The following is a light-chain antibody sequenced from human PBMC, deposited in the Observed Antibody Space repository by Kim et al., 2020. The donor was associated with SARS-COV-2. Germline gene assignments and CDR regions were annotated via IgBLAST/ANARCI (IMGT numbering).Light chain of an antibody. J-gene: IGKJ5*01. Sequence: ASVGDRATITCRASLDINTDLAWYQQKPGKVPKVLIYDASNLYSGVPSRFSGGGSGTEFTLTISSLQPEDVATYYCQRYNVAPLTFGQGTRLEIK. CDR3: QRYNVAPLT. CDR1: LDINTD. V-gene: IGKV1-27*01. CDR2: DAS.